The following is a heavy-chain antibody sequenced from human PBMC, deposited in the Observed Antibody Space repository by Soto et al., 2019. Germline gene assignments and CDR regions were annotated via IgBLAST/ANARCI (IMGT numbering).Heavy chain of an antibody. D-gene: IGHD4-17*01. CDR1: GFTFSSYA. CDR2: ISGSGGST. Sequence: EVQLLESGGGLVQPGGSLRLSCAASGFTFSSYAMSWVRQAPGKGLEWVSAISGSGGSTYYADSVKGRFTISRDNSKNTLYLQMYSLRAEDTAVYYCAKDRWGFGDYVDYFDYWGQGTLVTVSS. V-gene: IGHV3-23*01. J-gene: IGHJ4*02. CDR3: AKDRWGFGDYVDYFDY.